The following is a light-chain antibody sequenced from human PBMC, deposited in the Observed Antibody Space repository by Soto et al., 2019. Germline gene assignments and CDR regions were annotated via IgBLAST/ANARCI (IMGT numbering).Light chain of an antibody. CDR2: WAS. Sequence: DIVMTQSPDSLPVSLGERATINCKASQSVFCSSNNKNFLAWYQQKPGQPPKLLIYWASTRESGVPDRFSGSGSGTDFTLTISSLQAEDVAIYYCQQYYSTPLTFGGGTKVEIK. V-gene: IGKV4-1*01. CDR3: QQYYSTPLT. J-gene: IGKJ4*01. CDR1: QSVFCSSNNKNF.